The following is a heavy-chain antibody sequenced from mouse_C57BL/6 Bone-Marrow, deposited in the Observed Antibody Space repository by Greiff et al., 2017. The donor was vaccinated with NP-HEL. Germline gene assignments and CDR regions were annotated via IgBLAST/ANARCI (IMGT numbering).Heavy chain of an antibody. J-gene: IGHJ1*03. CDR1: GFNIKNTY. CDR2: IDPANGNT. Sequence: DVQLQESVAELVRPGASVKLSCTASGFNIKNTYMHWVKQRPEQGLEWIGRIDPANGNTKYAPKFQGKATITADTSSNTAYLQLSSLTSEDTAIYYCAREMYGSSWSDWYFDVWGTGTTVTVSS. V-gene: IGHV14-3*01. CDR3: AREMYGSSWSDWYFDV. D-gene: IGHD1-1*01.